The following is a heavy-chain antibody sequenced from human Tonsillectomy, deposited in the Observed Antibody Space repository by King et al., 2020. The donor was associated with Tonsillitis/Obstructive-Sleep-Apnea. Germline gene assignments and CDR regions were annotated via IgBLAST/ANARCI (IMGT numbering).Heavy chain of an antibody. Sequence: QLVQSGAEVKKPGASVKVSCKASGYTFTNYGISWVRQAPGQGLEWMGWISAYNGHTNYAQKLQGRLTMTTDTSTSTAYMVLRSLRSDDTAVYYCARDSMSHYYDSSGYYTFDYWGQGTLVTVSS. D-gene: IGHD3-22*01. V-gene: IGHV1-18*01. CDR1: GYTFTNYG. CDR2: ISAYNGHT. J-gene: IGHJ4*02. CDR3: ARDSMSHYYDSSGYYTFDY.